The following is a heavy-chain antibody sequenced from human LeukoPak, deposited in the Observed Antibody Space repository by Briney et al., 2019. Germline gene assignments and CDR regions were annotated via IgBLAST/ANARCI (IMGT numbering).Heavy chain of an antibody. J-gene: IGHJ4*02. D-gene: IGHD5-24*01. V-gene: IGHV4-59*01. CDR2: IYYSGST. CDR1: GGSISSYY. Sequence: SSETLSLTCTVSGGSISSYYWSWIRQPPGKGPEWIGYIYYSGSTNYNPSLKSRVTISVDTSKNQFSLKLSSVTAADTAVYYCARAYKIPAFDYWGQGTLVTVSS. CDR3: ARAYKIPAFDY.